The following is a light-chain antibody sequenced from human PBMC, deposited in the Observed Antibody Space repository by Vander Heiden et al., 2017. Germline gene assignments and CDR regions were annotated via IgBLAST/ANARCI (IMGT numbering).Light chain of an antibody. CDR1: SSNIGAPYD. J-gene: IGLJ3*02. CDR2: GND. CDR3: QSYDSSLSAWV. V-gene: IGLV1-40*01. Sequence: QSVLTQSPSVAGAPGHRVPITCTGNSSNIGAPYDVHWYQQLPGTAPKLLIYGNDNRPSGVPDRFSGSKSDTSASLAITGLQAEDEADYFCQSYDSSLSAWVFGGGTKLTVL.